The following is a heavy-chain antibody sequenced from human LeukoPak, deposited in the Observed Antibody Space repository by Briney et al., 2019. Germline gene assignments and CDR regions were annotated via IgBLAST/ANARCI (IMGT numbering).Heavy chain of an antibody. J-gene: IGHJ6*03. CDR1: GASISGSGYY. CDR3: ARVYDSGSQAYFYYMDV. CDR2: IYYTGNT. Sequence: SETLSLTCVVSGASISGSGYYLGWIRQPPGKGLEWIGNIYYTGNTYYNASLQSRVTMSVDTSKNQFSLKVNSVTAADTAVYYCARVYDSGSQAYFYYMDVWGKGTTVTISS. D-gene: IGHD3-10*01. V-gene: IGHV4-39*07.